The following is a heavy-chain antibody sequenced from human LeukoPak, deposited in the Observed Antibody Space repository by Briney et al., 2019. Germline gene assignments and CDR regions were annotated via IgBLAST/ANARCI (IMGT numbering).Heavy chain of an antibody. CDR3: ARVSLVGCSSTSCYAFDY. V-gene: IGHV4-61*02. J-gene: IGHJ4*02. CDR1: GDSIGSGTFC. D-gene: IGHD2-2*01. Sequence: PSQTLSLTCPVSGDSIGSGTFCWNWVRQPAGTGLEWIGRICASGSTDYNPSLKSRVTISVDRSKNQFSLKLSSVTAADTAVYYCARVSLVGCSSTSCYAFDYWGQGTLVTVSS. CDR2: ICASGST.